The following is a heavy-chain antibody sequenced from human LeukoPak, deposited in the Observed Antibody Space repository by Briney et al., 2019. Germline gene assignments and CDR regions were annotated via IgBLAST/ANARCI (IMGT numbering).Heavy chain of an antibody. J-gene: IGHJ4*02. D-gene: IGHD3-22*01. Sequence: ASVKVSCKASGYTFTSYGISWVRQAPGQGLEWMGWISAYNGNTNYAQKLQGRVTMTTDTSTSTAYMELRSLRPDDTAVYYCARDNYDSSGYYYGYWGQGTLVTVSS. V-gene: IGHV1-18*01. CDR3: ARDNYDSSGYYYGY. CDR2: ISAYNGNT. CDR1: GYTFTSYG.